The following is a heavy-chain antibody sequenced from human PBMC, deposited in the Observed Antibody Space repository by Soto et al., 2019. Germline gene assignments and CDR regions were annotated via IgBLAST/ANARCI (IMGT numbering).Heavy chain of an antibody. D-gene: IGHD3-10*01. CDR2: ISYDGSNK. Sequence: GGSLRLSCAASGFTFSSYAMHWVRQAPGKGLEWVAVISYDGSNKYYADSVKGRFTISRDNSKNTLYLQMNSLRAEDKAVYSCASGETYYWGQGTLVTVSS. J-gene: IGHJ4*02. CDR1: GFTFSSYA. CDR3: ASGETYY. V-gene: IGHV3-30-3*01.